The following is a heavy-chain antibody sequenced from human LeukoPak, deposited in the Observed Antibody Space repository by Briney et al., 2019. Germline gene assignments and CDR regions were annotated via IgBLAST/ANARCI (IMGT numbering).Heavy chain of an antibody. J-gene: IGHJ5*02. CDR1: GFTFSSYA. D-gene: IGHD3-10*01. Sequence: GGSLRLSCAASGFTFSSYAMHWVRQAPGKGLEYVSAISSNGGSTYYANSVKGRSTISRDNSKNTLYLQMGSLRSEDMAVYYCARDSWELDSYNWFDPWGQGTLVTVSS. CDR2: ISSNGGST. V-gene: IGHV3-64*01. CDR3: ARDSWELDSYNWFDP.